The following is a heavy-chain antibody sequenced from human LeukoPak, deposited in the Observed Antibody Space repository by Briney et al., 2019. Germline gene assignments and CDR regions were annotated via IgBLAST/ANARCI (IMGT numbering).Heavy chain of an antibody. D-gene: IGHD3-16*01. V-gene: IGHV3-21*01. CDR2: ISSSSSYI. Sequence: GGSLRLSCAASGFTFSSYSMNWVRQAPGKGLEWVSSISSSSSYIYYADSVKGRFTISRDNVKNSLYLQMNSLRAEDTAVYYCARAGYDYVWGSPGYWGQGTLVTVSS. CDR1: GFTFSSYS. CDR3: ARAGYDYVWGSPGY. J-gene: IGHJ4*02.